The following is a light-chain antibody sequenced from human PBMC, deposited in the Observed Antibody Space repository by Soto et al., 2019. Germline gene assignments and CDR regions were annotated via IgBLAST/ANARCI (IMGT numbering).Light chain of an antibody. J-gene: IGKJ4*01. Sequence: ESVLTQSPGTLSLSPGERATLSCRASTSVSSSYLAWYQQKPGQAPRLLIYGASSRATGIPDRFSDSGSGTDCTLTISRLEPEDFAVYYCQQYGSSPPRLTFGGGTKVEIK. CDR3: QQYGSSPPRLT. CDR2: GAS. CDR1: TSVSSSY. V-gene: IGKV3-20*01.